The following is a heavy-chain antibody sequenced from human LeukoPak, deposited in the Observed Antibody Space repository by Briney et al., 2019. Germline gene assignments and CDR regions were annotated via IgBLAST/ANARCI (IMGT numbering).Heavy chain of an antibody. D-gene: IGHD2-8*01. V-gene: IGHV3-23*01. CDR1: GFTFSNYA. J-gene: IGHJ6*03. CDR2: ISGSGGST. Sequence: GGSLRLSCAASGFTFSNYAMSWVRQAPGKGLEWVSAISGSGGSTYNADSVKGRFTISRDNSKNTLYLQMNSLRAEDTAVYYCAKDSSMVDYYYYYMDVWGKGTTVTVSS. CDR3: AKDSSMVDYYYYYMDV.